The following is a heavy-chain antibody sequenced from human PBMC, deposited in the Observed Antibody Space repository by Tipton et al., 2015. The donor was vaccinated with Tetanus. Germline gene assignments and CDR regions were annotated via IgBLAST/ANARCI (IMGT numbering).Heavy chain of an antibody. V-gene: IGHV4-59*01. CDR1: GGSINSYY. Sequence: TLSLTCTVSGGSINSYYWSWIRQPPGKGLEWIGYIYYSGSTNYNPSLRSRVTISVDTSKNQFSLKLSSGTAADTAVYYCARIRQVGKPGPFFDYWGQGTLVTVSS. CDR3: ARIRQVGKPGPFFDY. D-gene: IGHD7-27*01. CDR2: IYYSGST. J-gene: IGHJ4*02.